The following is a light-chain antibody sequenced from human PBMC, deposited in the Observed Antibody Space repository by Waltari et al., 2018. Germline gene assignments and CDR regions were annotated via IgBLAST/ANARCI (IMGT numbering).Light chain of an antibody. CDR3: CSFAGSHTYVV. J-gene: IGLJ2*01. CDR1: SSDVGGYNS. CDR2: DVS. V-gene: IGLV2-11*01. Sequence: QSALTQPRSVSGSPGQSVTSSCPGTSSDVGGYNSVSWYQQHPGKAPKPMIYDVSTRPSGVPDRFSGSKSGNTASLTISGLQTEDEADYYCCSFAGSHTYVVFGGGTKLTVL.